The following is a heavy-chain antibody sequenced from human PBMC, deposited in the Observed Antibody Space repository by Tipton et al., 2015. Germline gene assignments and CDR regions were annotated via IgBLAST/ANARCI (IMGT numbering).Heavy chain of an antibody. CDR2: IHHGGTT. J-gene: IGHJ4*02. CDR1: GGSISTYS. D-gene: IGHD3-22*01. V-gene: IGHV4-59*12. CDR3: AREGWNSDSSGYDY. Sequence: TLSLTCTVSGGSISTYSWNWIRQPPGKGLEWIGEIHHGGTTNYNPSLKSRVTMSVDTSKNQFSLQLSSVTAADTAVYYCAREGWNSDSSGYDYWGQGTLVTVSS.